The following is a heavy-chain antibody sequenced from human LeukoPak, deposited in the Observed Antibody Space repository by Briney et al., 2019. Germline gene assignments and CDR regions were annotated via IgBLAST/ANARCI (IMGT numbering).Heavy chain of an antibody. V-gene: IGHV1-2*02. CDR3: ARGNEYYDFWSGYHYLDY. CDR2: INPNSGGT. CDR1: GYTFTGYY. J-gene: IGHJ4*02. Sequence: ASVKVSCKASGYTFTGYYMHWVRQAPGQGLEWMGWINPNSGGTNYAQKFQGRVTMTRDTSISTAYMELSRLRSDDTAVYYCARGNEYYDFWSGYHYLDYWGQGTLVTVSS. D-gene: IGHD3-3*01.